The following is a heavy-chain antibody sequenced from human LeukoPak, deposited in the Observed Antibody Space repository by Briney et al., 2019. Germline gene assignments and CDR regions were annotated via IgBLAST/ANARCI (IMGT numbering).Heavy chain of an antibody. CDR2: ISYDGSNK. CDR3: AKMWSAYSSGWYYFDY. J-gene: IGHJ4*02. Sequence: GRSLRLSCAASGFTFSSYGMHWVRQAPGRGLEWVAVISYDGSNKYYADSVKGRFTISRDNSKNTLYLQMNSLRAEDTAVYYCAKMWSAYSSGWYYFDYWGQGTLVTVSS. V-gene: IGHV3-30*18. CDR1: GFTFSSYG. D-gene: IGHD6-19*01.